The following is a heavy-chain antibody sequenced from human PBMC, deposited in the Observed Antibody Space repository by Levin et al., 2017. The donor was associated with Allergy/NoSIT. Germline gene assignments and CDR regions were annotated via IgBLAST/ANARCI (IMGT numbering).Heavy chain of an antibody. Sequence: GGSLRLSCAASGFTFSSYGMHWVRQAPGKGLEWVAVIWYDGSNKYYADSVKGRFTISRDNSKNTLYLQMNSLRAEDTAVYYCAREKEQQLVRGDFDYWGQGTLVTVSS. D-gene: IGHD6-13*01. CDR1: GFTFSSYG. V-gene: IGHV3-33*01. J-gene: IGHJ4*02. CDR3: AREKEQQLVRGDFDY. CDR2: IWYDGSNK.